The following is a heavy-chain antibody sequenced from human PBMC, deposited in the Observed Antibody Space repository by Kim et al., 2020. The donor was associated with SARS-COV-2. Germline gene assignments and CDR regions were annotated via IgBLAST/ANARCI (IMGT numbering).Heavy chain of an antibody. V-gene: IGHV4-59*08. Sequence: NPSLKSRVTVSIDTSNNQFSLRLTSVTVADTAVYYCVRHGGSGWFYFGSWGPGTLVTVSS. J-gene: IGHJ4*02. D-gene: IGHD6-19*01. CDR3: VRHGGSGWFYFGS.